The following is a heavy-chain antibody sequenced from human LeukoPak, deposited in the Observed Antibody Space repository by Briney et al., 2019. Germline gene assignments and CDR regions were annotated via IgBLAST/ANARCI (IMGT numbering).Heavy chain of an antibody. CDR1: GYSISSGYF. V-gene: IGHV4-38-2*02. Sequence: SETLSLTCTVSGYSISSGYFWGWIRQPPGKGLEWIGSIYHSGSTSYNPSLKSRLTISVDTSKNQFSLKLNFVTAADTAVYYCAWSGADVLRFLEWLSTENWFDPWGQGTLVTVSS. CDR2: IYHSGST. J-gene: IGHJ5*02. CDR3: AWSGADVLRFLEWLSTENWFDP. D-gene: IGHD3-3*01.